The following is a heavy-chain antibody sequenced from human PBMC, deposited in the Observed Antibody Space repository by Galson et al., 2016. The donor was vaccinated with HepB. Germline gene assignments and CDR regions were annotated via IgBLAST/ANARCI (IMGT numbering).Heavy chain of an antibody. CDR1: GFKFDDYG. CDR3: ARATPYYDILTGYYNYYFDY. Sequence: SLRLSCAASGFKFDDYGMSWVRQAPGKGLEWVSGINWNGGSTGYVDSVKGRFTISRDNAKGSLYLQMNSLRAEDTALYYCARATPYYDILTGYYNYYFDYWGQGTLVTVSS. CDR2: INWNGGST. V-gene: IGHV3-20*04. D-gene: IGHD3-9*01. J-gene: IGHJ4*02.